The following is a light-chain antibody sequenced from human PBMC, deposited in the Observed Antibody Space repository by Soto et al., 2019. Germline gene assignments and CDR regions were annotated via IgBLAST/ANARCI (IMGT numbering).Light chain of an antibody. CDR2: DAS. J-gene: IGKJ5*01. CDR3: QQYNSWPPIT. CDR1: QGVSSY. V-gene: IGKV3-15*01. Sequence: EIVLTQSPATLSLSPGERATLSCRASQGVSSYLAWYQQKPGQAPRLLIYDASTRATGIPDRFSGGGSGTEFTLTISSLQSEDFVVYYCQQYNSWPPITFGQGTRLEIK.